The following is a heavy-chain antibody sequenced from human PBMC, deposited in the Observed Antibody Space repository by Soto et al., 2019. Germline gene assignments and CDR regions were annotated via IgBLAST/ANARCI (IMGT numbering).Heavy chain of an antibody. J-gene: IGHJ4*02. Sequence: QVPLQESGPGLVKPSETLSLTCTVSGGSISNHYWSWIRQPPGKGLEWIGYIYYNGNTNYNPSLKRRVTMSVDTSKNQISLKLSSVTAADTAVYYCTRANWYSEYWGQGTLVTVSS. CDR3: TRANWYSEY. D-gene: IGHD7-27*01. CDR1: GGSISNHY. V-gene: IGHV4-59*11. CDR2: IYYNGNT.